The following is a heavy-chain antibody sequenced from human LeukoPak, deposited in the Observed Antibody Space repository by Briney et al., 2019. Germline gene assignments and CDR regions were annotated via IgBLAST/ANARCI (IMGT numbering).Heavy chain of an antibody. CDR3: ARLIAVAGTIDP. D-gene: IGHD6-19*01. Sequence: SETLSLTCTVSGGSISSYYWSWIRQPPGKGLEWIGYIYYSGSTKYNPSLKSRVTISVDTSKNQFSLKLSSVTAADTAVYYCARLIAVAGTIDPWGQGTLVTVSS. V-gene: IGHV4-59*08. CDR2: IYYSGST. J-gene: IGHJ5*02. CDR1: GGSISSYY.